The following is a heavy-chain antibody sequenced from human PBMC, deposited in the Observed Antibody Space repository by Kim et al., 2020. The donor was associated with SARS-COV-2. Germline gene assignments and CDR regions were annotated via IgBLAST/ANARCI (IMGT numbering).Heavy chain of an antibody. J-gene: IGHJ6*01. CDR2: IDPSDSYT. V-gene: IGHV5-10-1*01. D-gene: IGHD3-3*01. CDR1: GYSFTSYW. CDR3: ARRGTYYEFWSAGHRSYGMDV. Sequence: GESLKISCKGSGYSFTSYWISWVRQMPGKGLEWMGRIDPSDSYTNYSPSFQGHVTISADKSISTAYLQWSSLKASDTAMYYCARRGTYYEFWSAGHRSYGMDVWGQGTTVTVS.